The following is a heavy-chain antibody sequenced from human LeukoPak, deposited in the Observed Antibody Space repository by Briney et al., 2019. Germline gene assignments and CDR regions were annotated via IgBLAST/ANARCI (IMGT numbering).Heavy chain of an antibody. CDR3: ATDWLDY. D-gene: IGHD3-22*01. V-gene: IGHV3-15*01. J-gene: IGHJ4*02. CDR2: IKSNIDGGTA. Sequence: PGGSLRLSCAASGFIFNKAWMTWLRQAPDKGLEWVGRIKSNIDGGTADYAAPVKGRFTVSRDDSRNILYLQMNSLKIEDTAVYYCATDWLDYWGQGTLVTVSS. CDR1: GFIFNKAW.